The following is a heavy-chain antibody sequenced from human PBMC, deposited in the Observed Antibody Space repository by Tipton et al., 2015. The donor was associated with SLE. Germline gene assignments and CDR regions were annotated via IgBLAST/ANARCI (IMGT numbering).Heavy chain of an antibody. J-gene: IGHJ2*01. CDR3: ARTAGRSVKLWYFDL. CDR2: ISYTETT. CDR1: GGSISGYH. D-gene: IGHD5-18*01. V-gene: IGHV4-59*08. Sequence: LRLSCTVSGGSISGYHWSWLRQPPGKGLEWIGYISYTETTKYNPSLESRVIISVDTSKNQFSLRLSSVTAADTAMYYCARTAGRSVKLWYFDLWGRGTLVTVSS.